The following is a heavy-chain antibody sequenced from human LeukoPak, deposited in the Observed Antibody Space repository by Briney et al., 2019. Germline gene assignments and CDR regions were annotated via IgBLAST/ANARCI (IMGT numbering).Heavy chain of an antibody. V-gene: IGHV3-30-3*01. D-gene: IGHD3-22*01. CDR3: ARDVGSGYYYFGVGDY. J-gene: IGHJ4*02. CDR1: GFTFSSYA. Sequence: PGGSLRLSCVASGFTFSSYAMHWVRQAPGKGLEWVAVISYDGSNKYYADSVKGRFIISRDKSKNTLYLQMNSLRAEDTAVYYCARDVGSGYYYFGVGDYWGQGTLVTVSS. CDR2: ISYDGSNK.